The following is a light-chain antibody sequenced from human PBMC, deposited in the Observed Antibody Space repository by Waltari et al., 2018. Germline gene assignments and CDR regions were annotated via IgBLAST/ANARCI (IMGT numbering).Light chain of an antibody. Sequence: AIQMTQSPSFLSVSLGDRVTNTCRASQGIRTDVGGYQYKSGKAPKLLIYGSSKLQAGVTSRFSGSGSVTDFTLTISSLQPEDFAAYYCLQDYRYPLTFGGGTVVEV. V-gene: IGKV1-6*01. CDR1: QGIRTD. CDR2: GSS. J-gene: IGKJ4*01. CDR3: LQDYRYPLT.